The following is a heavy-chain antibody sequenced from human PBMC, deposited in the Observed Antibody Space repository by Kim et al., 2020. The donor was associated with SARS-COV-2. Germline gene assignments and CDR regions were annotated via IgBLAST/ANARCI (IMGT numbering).Heavy chain of an antibody. Sequence: SETLSLICTVSGGSISSSSYYWGWIRQPPGKGLEWIGSIYYSGSTYYNPSLKSRVTISVDTSKNQFSLKLSSVTAADTAVYYCARVVRGAPVITMVRGVITVGWYFDLWGRGTLVTVSS. V-gene: IGHV4-39*07. J-gene: IGHJ2*01. CDR2: IYYSGST. CDR1: GGSISSSSYY. D-gene: IGHD3-10*01. CDR3: ARVVRGAPVITMVRGVITVGWYFDL.